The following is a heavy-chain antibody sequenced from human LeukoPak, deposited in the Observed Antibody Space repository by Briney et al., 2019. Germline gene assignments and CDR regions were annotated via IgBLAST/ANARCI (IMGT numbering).Heavy chain of an antibody. Sequence: QPGGSLRLSCTASGFTFSNYAMSWVRQAPGKGLEWVSAISGSGGSTFNADSVKGRFTISRDNSKNTLYLQMNSLRAEDTAIYYCAKDVFELHDIYDHWGQGTLVTVSS. V-gene: IGHV3-23*01. D-gene: IGHD3-9*01. J-gene: IGHJ4*02. CDR1: GFTFSNYA. CDR2: ISGSGGST. CDR3: AKDVFELHDIYDH.